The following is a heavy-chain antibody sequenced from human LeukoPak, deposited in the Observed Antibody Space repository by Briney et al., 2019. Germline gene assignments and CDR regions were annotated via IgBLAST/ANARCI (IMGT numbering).Heavy chain of an antibody. CDR3: AREYYDILTGYSNAFDI. D-gene: IGHD3-9*01. J-gene: IGHJ3*02. CDR1: GFTFSDYY. CDR2: ISSSGSTI. V-gene: IGHV3-11*01. Sequence: PGGSLRLSCAVSGFTFSDYYMSWIRQAPGKRLEWVSYISSSGSTIYYADSVKGRFTISRDNAKNSLYLQMNSLRAEDTAVYYCAREYYDILTGYSNAFDIWGQGTMVTVSS.